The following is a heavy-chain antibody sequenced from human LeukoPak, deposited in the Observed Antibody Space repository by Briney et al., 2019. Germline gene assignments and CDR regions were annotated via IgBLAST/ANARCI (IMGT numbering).Heavy chain of an antibody. Sequence: PSETLSLTCTVSGYSISSGYYWGWIRQPPGKGLEWIGSIYHSGSTYYKPSLKSRVTISLDTSKNQFSLKLSSVTAADTAVYYCARAYSPPQWSPFDYWGQGTLVTVSS. CDR2: IYHSGST. V-gene: IGHV4-38-2*02. D-gene: IGHD6-13*01. J-gene: IGHJ4*02. CDR1: GYSISSGYY. CDR3: ARAYSPPQWSPFDY.